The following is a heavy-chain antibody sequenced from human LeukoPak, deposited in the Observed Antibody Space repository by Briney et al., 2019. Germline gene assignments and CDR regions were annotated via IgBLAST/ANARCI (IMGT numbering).Heavy chain of an antibody. CDR1: GFTFSSYG. Sequence: PGGSLRLSCAASGFTFSSYGMHWVRQAPGKGLEWVAFIRYDGSNKYYADSVKGRFTISRDNSKNTLYLQMNSLRAEDTAVYYCARLRVLRYFDWSPIGPGYMDVWGKGTTVTISS. J-gene: IGHJ6*03. D-gene: IGHD3-9*01. CDR3: ARLRVLRYFDWSPIGPGYMDV. V-gene: IGHV3-30*02. CDR2: IRYDGSNK.